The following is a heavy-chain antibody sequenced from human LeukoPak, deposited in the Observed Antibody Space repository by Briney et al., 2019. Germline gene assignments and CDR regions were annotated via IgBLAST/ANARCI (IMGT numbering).Heavy chain of an antibody. J-gene: IGHJ4*02. V-gene: IGHV3-30*02. CDR1: GFTFSSYG. Sequence: PGGSLRLSCAAPGFTFSSYGMHWVRQAPGKGLEWVAFIRYDGSNKYYADSVKGRFTISRDNSKNTLYLQMNSLRAEDTAVYYCAKGLLWFGEFPNVDYWGQGTLVTVSS. CDR2: IRYDGSNK. CDR3: AKGLLWFGEFPNVDY. D-gene: IGHD3-10*01.